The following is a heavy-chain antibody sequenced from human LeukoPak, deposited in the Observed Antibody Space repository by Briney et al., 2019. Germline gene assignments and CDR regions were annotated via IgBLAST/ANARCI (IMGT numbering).Heavy chain of an antibody. CDR1: GGSFTDYY. V-gene: IGHV4-34*01. CDR2: IEDRGSI. J-gene: IGHJ4*02. CDR3: AGDAGYSSGWSY. Sequence: SETLSLTCVVNGGSFTDYYWTWIRQAPGNGLEWVGDIEDRGSINYNPSLKRRVTISVDTSKYQSFLRLSSGIAADTAVYYCAGDAGYSSGWSYWGRGTLVTVSS. D-gene: IGHD6-19*01.